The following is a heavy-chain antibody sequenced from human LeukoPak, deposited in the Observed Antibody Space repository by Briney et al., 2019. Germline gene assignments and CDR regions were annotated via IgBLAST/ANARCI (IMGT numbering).Heavy chain of an antibody. CDR3: TSRVVVPAAISDY. V-gene: IGHV3-23*01. D-gene: IGHD2-2*01. CDR1: GFTFSSYA. Sequence: GGSLRLSCAASGFTFSSYAMSWVRQAPGKGLEWVSAISGSGGSTYYADSVKGRLTISRDNSKNTLYLQMNSLRAEDTAVYYCTSRVVVPAAISDYWGQGTLVTVSS. CDR2: ISGSGGST. J-gene: IGHJ4*02.